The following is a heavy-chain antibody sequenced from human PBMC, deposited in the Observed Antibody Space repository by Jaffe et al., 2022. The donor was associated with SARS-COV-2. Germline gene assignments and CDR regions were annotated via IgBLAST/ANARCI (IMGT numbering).Heavy chain of an antibody. Sequence: EVQLLESGGGLVQPGGSLRLSCAASGFTFSNYAMSWVRQAPGKGLEWVSTISGSGGSTYYADSVKGRFTISRDNSKNTLYLQMNSLRAEDTAVYYCAKTRGYSGYDSSNYWGQGTLVTVSS. D-gene: IGHD5-12*01. CDR1: GFTFSNYA. V-gene: IGHV3-23*01. J-gene: IGHJ4*02. CDR3: AKTRGYSGYDSSNY. CDR2: ISGSGGST.